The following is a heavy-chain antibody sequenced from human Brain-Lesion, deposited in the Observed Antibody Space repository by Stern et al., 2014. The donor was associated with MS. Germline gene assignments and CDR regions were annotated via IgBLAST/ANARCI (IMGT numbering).Heavy chain of an antibody. J-gene: IGHJ6*02. V-gene: IGHV1-2*02. CDR1: GYIFTGYY. CDR3: ARDQRGITIFGVVTDYYYLGMDV. Sequence: QVHLVQSGAEVKKPGASVKVSCKTSGYIFTGYYIHWVRQAPGQGLEWMAWINPNTGGTKYAQKFQGRVTMSRDTSISTAYVELSNLTSDDTAVYYCARDQRGITIFGVVTDYYYLGMDVWGQGTTVTVSS. CDR2: INPNTGGT. D-gene: IGHD3-3*01.